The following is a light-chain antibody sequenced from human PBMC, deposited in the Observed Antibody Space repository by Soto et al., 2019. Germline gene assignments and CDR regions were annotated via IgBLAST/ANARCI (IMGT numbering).Light chain of an antibody. CDR3: QQTYSSPFT. Sequence: DNQMTQSPSSLSASVGDRATITCRPSQSITTYLNWYQQTPGKAPKLLIYAASTLQAGVPSRFSGSRSGTEFTLTISSLQSEDFATYYCQQTYSSPFTFGPGTNVDIE. CDR2: AAS. J-gene: IGKJ3*01. V-gene: IGKV1-39*01. CDR1: QSITTY.